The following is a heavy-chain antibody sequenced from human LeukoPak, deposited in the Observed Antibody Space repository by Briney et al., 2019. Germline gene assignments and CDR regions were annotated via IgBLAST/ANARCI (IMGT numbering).Heavy chain of an antibody. J-gene: IGHJ4*02. CDR2: INPNSGDT. Sequence: AAVKVSFKSSGYTSTGYYMHWVRQPPGQGLEWMGWINPNSGDTKCAQKFQGRVTITRDTSIGKAYMELSRLTSDDSAVYYCARSQILDFWGQGTLVTVSS. V-gene: IGHV1-2*02. CDR1: GYTSTGYY. CDR3: ARSQILDF.